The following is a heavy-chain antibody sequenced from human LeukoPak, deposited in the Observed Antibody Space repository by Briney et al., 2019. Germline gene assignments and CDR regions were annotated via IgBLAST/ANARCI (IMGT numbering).Heavy chain of an antibody. J-gene: IGHJ6*02. CDR3: ARDRWTDSSSSGTYYGMDV. V-gene: IGHV3-53*01. CDR2: IYSGGST. Sequence: GGSLRLSCAASGFTVSSNYMSWVRQAPGKGLEWDSVIYSGGSTYYADSVKGRFTISRDNSKNTLYLQMNSLRAEDTAVYDCARDRWTDSSSSGTYYGMDVWGQGTTVTVSS. D-gene: IGHD6-6*01. CDR1: GFTVSSNY.